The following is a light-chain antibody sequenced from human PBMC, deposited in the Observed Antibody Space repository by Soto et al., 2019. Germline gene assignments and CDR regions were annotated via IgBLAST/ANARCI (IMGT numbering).Light chain of an antibody. CDR1: WSNIGNHN. Sequence: QPVLTQPPSASGTPGQRVTISCSGSWSNIGNHNVYWFQQLPGTAPRLLIYRDNLRPSGVPDRFSVSKSGTSASLAISGLRSDDEADYYCAAWDDSLSGMVFGGGTKVTVL. J-gene: IGLJ2*01. CDR3: AAWDDSLSGMV. CDR2: RDN. V-gene: IGLV1-47*01.